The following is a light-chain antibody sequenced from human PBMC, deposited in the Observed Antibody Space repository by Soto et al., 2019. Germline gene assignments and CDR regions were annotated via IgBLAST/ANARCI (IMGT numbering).Light chain of an antibody. V-gene: IGKV1-39*01. Sequence: DIQMTQSPSSLSASVGDRFTITCRASQSISSYLNWYQQKPGKAPKRLIYAASSLQSGVPSRFSGSGSGTDFTLTISSLPPEDFATYYCQQSYSTPRTFGQGTKVEIK. CDR2: AAS. J-gene: IGKJ1*01. CDR3: QQSYSTPRT. CDR1: QSISSY.